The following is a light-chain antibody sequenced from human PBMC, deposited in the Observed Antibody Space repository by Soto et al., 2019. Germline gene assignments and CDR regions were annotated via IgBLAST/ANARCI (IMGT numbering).Light chain of an antibody. Sequence: VLTQSPGTLSLSPGERDTLSCRASQSVSSSQLAWYPQKLGQAPRXIIYGASPRETGIPAMFSGSGAGTECTRTISSLQSEDVTVDYCQQYNDWPRTFGQGTKVDI. CDR1: QSVSSS. CDR2: GAS. V-gene: IGKV3-15*01. CDR3: QQYNDWPRT. J-gene: IGKJ1*01.